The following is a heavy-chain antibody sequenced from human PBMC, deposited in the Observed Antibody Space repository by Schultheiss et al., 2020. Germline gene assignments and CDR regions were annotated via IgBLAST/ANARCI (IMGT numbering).Heavy chain of an antibody. J-gene: IGHJ5*02. CDR1: GGTFSSYA. Sequence: SVKVSCKASGGTFSSYAISWVRQAPGQGLEWMGGIIPIFGTANYAQKFQGRVTMTTDTSTSTAYMELRSLRSDDTAVYYCATDSGGLNRWGQGTLVTVSS. CDR3: ATDSGGLNR. CDR2: IIPIFGTA. V-gene: IGHV1-69*05. D-gene: IGHD2-15*01.